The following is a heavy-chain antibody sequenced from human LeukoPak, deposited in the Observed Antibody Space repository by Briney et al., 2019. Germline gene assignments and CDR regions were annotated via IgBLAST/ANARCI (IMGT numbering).Heavy chain of an antibody. D-gene: IGHD5-18*01. V-gene: IGHV4-61*05. CDR3: ARGAAGYSYG. CDR2: IYYSGST. J-gene: IGHJ4*02. Sequence: SETLSLTCTVSAGSISSSSHYWDWIRQPPGKGLEWIGHIYYSGSTNYNPSLKSRVTISIDTSKNQFSLRLSSVTAADTAVYYCARGAAGYSYGWGQGTLVTVSS. CDR1: AGSISSSSHY.